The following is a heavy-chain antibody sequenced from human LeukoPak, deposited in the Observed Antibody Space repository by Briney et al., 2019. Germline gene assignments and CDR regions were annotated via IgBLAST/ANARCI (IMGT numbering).Heavy chain of an antibody. CDR2: ISSNGGST. V-gene: IGHV3-64*01. D-gene: IGHD1-26*01. J-gene: IGHJ4*02. Sequence: GGSLRLSCAASGFTFSSYAMHWVRQAPGKGLDYVSAISSNGGSTYYANSVKGRFTISRDNSKNTLYLQMGSLRAEDMAVYYCASGSGSLPDNWGQGTLVTVYS. CDR1: GFTFSSYA. CDR3: ASGSGSLPDN.